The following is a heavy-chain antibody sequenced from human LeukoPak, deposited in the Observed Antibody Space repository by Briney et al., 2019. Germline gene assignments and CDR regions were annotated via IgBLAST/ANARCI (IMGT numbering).Heavy chain of an antibody. CDR1: GDSFTNYW. CDR2: IYPGDSDT. D-gene: IGHD1-14*01. Sequence: GESLKISCKVSGDSFTNYWIGWVRQMPGKGVEWMGIIYPGDSDTKYSPSFLGDVTISADKSITTAYLRWRSLKASDTAIYYCVRPNRGALFDYWGQGTLVTVSS. CDR3: VRPNRGALFDY. J-gene: IGHJ4*02. V-gene: IGHV5-51*01.